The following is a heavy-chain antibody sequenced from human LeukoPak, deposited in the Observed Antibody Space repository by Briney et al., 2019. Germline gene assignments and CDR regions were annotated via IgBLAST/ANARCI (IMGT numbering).Heavy chain of an antibody. CDR3: ARETELRFDP. J-gene: IGHJ5*02. D-gene: IGHD1-26*01. CDR1: GYTLSDLS. Sequence: ASVKVSCKISGYTLSDLSMHWVRQAPGKGLEWMGGFDPEDGKTIYAQKFQGRVTITADESTSTAYMELSSLRSEDTAVYYCARETELRFDPWGQGTLVTVSS. CDR2: FDPEDGKT. V-gene: IGHV1-24*01.